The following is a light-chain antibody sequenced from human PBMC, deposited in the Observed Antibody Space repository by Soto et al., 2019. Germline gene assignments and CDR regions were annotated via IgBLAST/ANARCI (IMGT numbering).Light chain of an antibody. J-gene: IGLJ2*01. CDR1: SSNIGAGYD. CDR3: QAYDSSLSGVV. Sequence: QSVLTQPPSVSGALGQRVTISCTGGSSNIGAGYDVHWYQQLPGTAPKLLIYGNSNRPSGVPDRFSGSKSGTSASLAITGLEAEDEADYYCQAYDSSLSGVVFGGGTKLTVL. V-gene: IGLV1-40*01. CDR2: GNS.